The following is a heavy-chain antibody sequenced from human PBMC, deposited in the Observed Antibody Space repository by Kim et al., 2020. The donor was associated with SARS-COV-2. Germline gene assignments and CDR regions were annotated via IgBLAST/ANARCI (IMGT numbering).Heavy chain of an antibody. CDR1: GGSVSSGSYY. V-gene: IGHV4-61*01. Sequence: SETLSLTCTVSGGSVSSGSYYWSWIRQPPGKGLEWIGYIYYSGSTNYNPSLKSRVTISVDTSKNQFSLKLSSVTAADTAVYYCATSGWLVRYYYYGMDVWGQGTTVTVSS. CDR2: IYYSGST. J-gene: IGHJ6*02. CDR3: ATSGWLVRYYYYGMDV. D-gene: IGHD6-6*01.